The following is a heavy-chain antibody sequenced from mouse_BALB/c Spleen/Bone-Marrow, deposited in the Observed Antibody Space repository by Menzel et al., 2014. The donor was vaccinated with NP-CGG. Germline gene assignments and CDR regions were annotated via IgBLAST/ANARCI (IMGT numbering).Heavy chain of an antibody. V-gene: IGHV5-9-2*01. Sequence: DVMLVESGGGLVKSGGSLKLSCAASGFSFSNYGMSWVRQTPEKSLEWVATISGDGRYTFYSDSVRGRFTISRDNAKYNLYLQLSSLRSADTALYYCARHAYYDQTEVSFVYWGQGTLVTVSA. CDR2: ISGDGRYT. D-gene: IGHD2-4*01. CDR3: ARHAYYDQTEVSFVY. J-gene: IGHJ3*01. CDR1: GFSFSNYG.